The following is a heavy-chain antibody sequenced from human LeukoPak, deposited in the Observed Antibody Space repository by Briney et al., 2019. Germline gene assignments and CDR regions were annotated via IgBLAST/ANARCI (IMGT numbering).Heavy chain of an antibody. J-gene: IGHJ6*03. CDR1: GGSISSYY. CDR2: IYTSGST. V-gene: IGHV4-4*09. D-gene: IGHD3-3*01. Sequence: SETLSLTCTVSGGSISSYYWSWIRQPPGKGLEWIGYIYTSGSTNYNPSLKSRVTISVDTSKNQFSLKRSSVTAADTAVYYCASGWSGPYYYYMDVWGKGTTVTVSS. CDR3: ASGWSGPYYYYMDV.